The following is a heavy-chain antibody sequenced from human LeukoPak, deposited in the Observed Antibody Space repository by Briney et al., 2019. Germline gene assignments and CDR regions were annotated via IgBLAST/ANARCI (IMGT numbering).Heavy chain of an antibody. CDR1: GYSFTDYD. CDR2: INTNTGNP. D-gene: IGHD4-23*01. CDR3: ARDRPDGGDSPSFDY. Sequence: ASVKVSCKASGYSFTDYDINWVRQAPGQGLEWMGWINTNTGNPTYAQGFTGRFVFSLDTSVSTAYLQISSLKAEDTAVYYCARDRPDGGDSPSFDYWGQGTLVTVSS. V-gene: IGHV7-4-1*02. J-gene: IGHJ4*02.